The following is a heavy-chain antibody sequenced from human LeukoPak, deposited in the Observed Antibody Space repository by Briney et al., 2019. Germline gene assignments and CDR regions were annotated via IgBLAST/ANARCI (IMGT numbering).Heavy chain of an antibody. J-gene: IGHJ5*02. V-gene: IGHV4-59*01. Sequence: PSETLSLTCTVSGGSISSYYWSWIRQPPGKGLEWIGYIYYSGSTNYNPSLKSRVTISVDTSKNLFSLKLSSVTAADTAVYYCARENYDSSLPPGWFDPWGQGTLVTVSS. D-gene: IGHD3-22*01. CDR1: GGSISSYY. CDR3: ARENYDSSLPPGWFDP. CDR2: IYYSGST.